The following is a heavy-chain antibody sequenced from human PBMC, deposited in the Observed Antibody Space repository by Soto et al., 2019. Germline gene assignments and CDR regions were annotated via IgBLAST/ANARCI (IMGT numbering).Heavy chain of an antibody. D-gene: IGHD3-10*01. CDR2: ISPDGGST. V-gene: IGHV1-46*01. CDR3: ARAPRGGVIIVITWAQIDY. Sequence: GASVKVSCKASGFDFTDHYIHWVRQAPGQGLEWMGIISPDGGSTRYSQKFQARITMTRDTSTSTVYMELSSLRSEDTAIYYCARAPRGGVIIVITWAQIDYWGQGTLVTVSS. J-gene: IGHJ4*02. CDR1: GFDFTDHY.